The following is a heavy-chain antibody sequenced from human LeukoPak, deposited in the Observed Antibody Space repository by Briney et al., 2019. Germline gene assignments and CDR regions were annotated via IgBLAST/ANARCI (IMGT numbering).Heavy chain of an antibody. CDR2: IYYSGST. J-gene: IGHJ4*02. D-gene: IGHD2-2*01. CDR1: GGSISSGGYY. V-gene: IGHV4-31*03. Sequence: SETLSLTCTVSGGSISSGGYYWGWIRQHPGKGLEWIGYIYYSGSTYYNPSLKSRVTISVDTSKNQFSLKLSSVTAADTAVYYCARVQLGMHYFDYWGQGTLVTVSS. CDR3: ARVQLGMHYFDY.